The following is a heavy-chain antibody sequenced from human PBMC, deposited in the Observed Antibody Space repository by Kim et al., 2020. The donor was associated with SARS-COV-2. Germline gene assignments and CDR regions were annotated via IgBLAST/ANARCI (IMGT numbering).Heavy chain of an antibody. CDR3: ARDRRARPYDY. Sequence: SETLSLTCAVYGGSFSGYYWSWIRQPPGKGLEWIGEINHSGSTNYNPSLKSRVTISVDTSKNQFSLKLSSVTAADTAVYYCARDRRARPYDYWGQGTLVTVSS. CDR2: INHSGST. J-gene: IGHJ4*02. CDR1: GGSFSGYY. D-gene: IGHD6-6*01. V-gene: IGHV4-34*01.